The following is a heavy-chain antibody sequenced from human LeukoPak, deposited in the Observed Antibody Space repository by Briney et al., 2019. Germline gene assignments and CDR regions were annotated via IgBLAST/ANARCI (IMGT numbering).Heavy chain of an antibody. CDR3: ARPGGAAAGPFDY. Sequence: SETLSLTCAVYGGSFSGYYWSWIRQPPGRGLEWIGEINHSGSTNYNPSLKSRVTISVDTSKNQFSLKLSSVTAADTAVYYCARPGGAAAGPFDYWGQGTLVTVSS. V-gene: IGHV4-34*01. D-gene: IGHD6-13*01. CDR1: GGSFSGYY. J-gene: IGHJ4*02. CDR2: INHSGST.